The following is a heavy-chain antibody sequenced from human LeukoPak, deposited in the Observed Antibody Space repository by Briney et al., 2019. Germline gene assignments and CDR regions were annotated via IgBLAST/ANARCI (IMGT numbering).Heavy chain of an antibody. CDR2: IWYDGSNK. J-gene: IGHJ4*02. Sequence: GGSLRLSCAASGFTFSSYWMSWVRQAPGKGLEWVAVIWYDGSNKYYADSVKGRFTISRDNSKNTLYLQMNSLRAEDTAVYYCARDSPFRGIVVVPAAPLDYWGQGTLVTVSS. CDR1: GFTFSSYW. D-gene: IGHD2-2*01. V-gene: IGHV3-33*08. CDR3: ARDSPFRGIVVVPAAPLDY.